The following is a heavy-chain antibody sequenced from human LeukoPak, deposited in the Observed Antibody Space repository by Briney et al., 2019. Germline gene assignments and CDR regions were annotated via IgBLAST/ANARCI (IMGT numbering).Heavy chain of an antibody. CDR2: IYYSGST. CDR3: ARVSGYCSGGSCPPTDDY. D-gene: IGHD2-15*01. Sequence: SETLSLTCIVSGGSISSGGYYWSWIRQHPGKGLEWIGFIYYSGSTYYNPSLKSRVTISVDTSKNQFSLKLSSVTAADTAVYYCARVSGYCSGGSCPPTDDYWGQGTLVTVSS. V-gene: IGHV4-31*02. J-gene: IGHJ4*02. CDR1: GGSISSGGYY.